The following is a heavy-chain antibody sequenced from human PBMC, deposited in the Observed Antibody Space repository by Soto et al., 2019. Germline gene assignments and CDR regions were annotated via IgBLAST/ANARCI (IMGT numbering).Heavy chain of an antibody. CDR3: ARARRNTVTTYNWFDP. CDR1: GGPISSGGYS. CDR2: IYHSGST. Sequence: PSETLSLTCAVSGGPISSGGYSWSWIRQPPGKGLEWIGYIYHSGSTHYNPSLKSRVTISVDRSKNQFSLKLSSVTAADTAVYYCARARRNTVTTYNWFDPWGQGTLVTVSS. D-gene: IGHD4-4*01. J-gene: IGHJ5*02. V-gene: IGHV4-30-2*01.